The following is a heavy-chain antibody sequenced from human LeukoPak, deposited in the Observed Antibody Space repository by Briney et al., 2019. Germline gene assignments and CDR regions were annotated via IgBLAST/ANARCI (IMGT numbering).Heavy chain of an antibody. Sequence: GGSLRLSCAASGFTFSSYAMSWVRQAPGKGLEWVTAISGNGGHTYYADSVKGRFTIPRDNSKNTLYLQMNSLRAEDTAVYYCAKYGNYYGSSAYSGLDYWGQGTLVTVSS. CDR2: ISGNGGHT. J-gene: IGHJ4*02. V-gene: IGHV3-23*01. CDR1: GFTFSSYA. D-gene: IGHD3-22*01. CDR3: AKYGNYYGSSAYSGLDY.